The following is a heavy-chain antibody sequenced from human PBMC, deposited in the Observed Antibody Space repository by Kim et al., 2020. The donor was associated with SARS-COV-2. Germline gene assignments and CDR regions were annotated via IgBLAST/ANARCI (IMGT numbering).Heavy chain of an antibody. CDR3: ARGPTRNYFDY. V-gene: IGHV4-61*03. Sequence: TPNPPPRSPVTISLDTAKNHFSLKLTSVTAADTAVYYCARGPTRNYFDYWGQGSLVTVSS. J-gene: IGHJ4*02.